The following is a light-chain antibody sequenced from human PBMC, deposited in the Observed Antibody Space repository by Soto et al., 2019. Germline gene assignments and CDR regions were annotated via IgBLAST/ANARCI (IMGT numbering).Light chain of an antibody. CDR3: QQYNNWPPYT. CDR1: QSVSSN. CDR2: GAS. V-gene: IGKV3-15*01. J-gene: IGKJ2*01. Sequence: EIVMTQSPATLSVSPGERATLSCRASQSVSSNLAWYQQKPGQAPRLLIYGASTRATGIPARFSGSGSGTELTLTISSLQSEDVAVYSCQQYNNWPPYTFGQGTKLEIK.